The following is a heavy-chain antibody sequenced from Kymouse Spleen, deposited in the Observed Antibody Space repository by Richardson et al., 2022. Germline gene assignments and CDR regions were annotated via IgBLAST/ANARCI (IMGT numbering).Heavy chain of an antibody. CDR2: ISSSGSTI. V-gene: IGHV3-11*01. CDR3: ARDQDSSSWSYYYYYYGMDV. Sequence: QVQLVESGGGLVKPGGSLRLSCAASGFTFSDYYMSWIRQAPGKGLEWVSYISSSGSTIYYADSVKGRFTISRDNAKNSLYLQMNSLRAEDTAVYYCARDQDSSSWSYYYYYYGMDVWGQGTTVTVSS. D-gene: IGHD6-13*01. J-gene: IGHJ6*02. CDR1: GFTFSDYY.